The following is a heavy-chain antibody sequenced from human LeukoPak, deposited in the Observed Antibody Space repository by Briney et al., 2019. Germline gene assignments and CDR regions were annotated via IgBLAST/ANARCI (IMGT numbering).Heavy chain of an antibody. D-gene: IGHD4-23*01. CDR2: INDDGRST. J-gene: IGHJ3*02. Sequence: GGSLRLSCAASGFTFSSYWMHWVRQAPGKGLVGVSRINDDGRSTSYADSVKGRFTISRDNAKNSLYLQMNSLRAEDTAIYYCARDTLEYSNSPDALDIWGQGTMVTVSS. V-gene: IGHV3-74*01. CDR1: GFTFSSYW. CDR3: ARDTLEYSNSPDALDI.